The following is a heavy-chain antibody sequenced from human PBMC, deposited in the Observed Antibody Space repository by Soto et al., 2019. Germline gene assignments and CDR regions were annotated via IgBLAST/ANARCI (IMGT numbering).Heavy chain of an antibody. Sequence: VASVKVSCKVSGYTLTELSMHWVRQAPGKGLEWMGGFDPEDGETIYAQKFQGRVTITADESTSTAYMELSSLISDDTAVYYCAREGLVLVPTTVNSDYYYYAMDVWGQGTTVTVSS. D-gene: IGHD2-2*01. CDR3: AREGLVLVPTTVNSDYYYYAMDV. J-gene: IGHJ6*02. V-gene: IGHV1-24*01. CDR2: FDPEDGET. CDR1: GYTLTELS.